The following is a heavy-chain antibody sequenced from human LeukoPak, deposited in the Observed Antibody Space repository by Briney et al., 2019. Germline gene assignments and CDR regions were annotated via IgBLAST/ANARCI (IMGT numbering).Heavy chain of an antibody. CDR1: GFTFSSYW. CDR3: AKGHSRVGATYFDY. CDR2: INSDGSST. V-gene: IGHV3-74*01. J-gene: IGHJ4*02. D-gene: IGHD1-26*01. Sequence: GGSLRLSCAASGFTFSSYWMHWVRQAPGKGLVWVSRINSDGSSTSYADSVKGRFTISRDNAKNTLYLQMNSLRAEDTAVYYCAKGHSRVGATYFDYWGQGTLVTVSS.